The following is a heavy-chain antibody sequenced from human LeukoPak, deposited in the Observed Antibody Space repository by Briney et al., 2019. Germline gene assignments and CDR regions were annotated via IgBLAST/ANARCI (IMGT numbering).Heavy chain of an antibody. J-gene: IGHJ4*02. CDR1: GYTFTGYH. V-gene: IGHV1-18*04. Sequence: ASVKVSCKASGYTFTGYHMHWVRQAPGQGLEWMGWISAYNGNTNYAQKLQGRVTMTTDTSTSTAYMELRSLRSDDTAVYYCARVTTVTATATDYWGQGTLVTVSS. CDR2: ISAYNGNT. D-gene: IGHD2-21*02. CDR3: ARVTTVTATATDY.